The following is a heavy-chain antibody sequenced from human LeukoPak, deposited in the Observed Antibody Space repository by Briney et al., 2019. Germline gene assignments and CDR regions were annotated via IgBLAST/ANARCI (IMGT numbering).Heavy chain of an antibody. J-gene: IGHJ4*02. V-gene: IGHV3-30*03. Sequence: EGSLRLSCAASGFTFRSYGMHWARQAPGKGLEWVAVISYDGSNKYYADSVKGRFTISRDNSKNTLYLQMNSLRAEDTAVYYCARAPPYYYDSSGYYYYWGQGTLVTVSS. CDR3: ARAPPYYYDSSGYYYY. D-gene: IGHD3-22*01. CDR2: ISYDGSNK. CDR1: GFTFRSYG.